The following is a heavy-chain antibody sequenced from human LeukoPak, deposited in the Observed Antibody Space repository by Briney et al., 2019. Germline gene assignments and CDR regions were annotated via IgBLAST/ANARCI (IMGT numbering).Heavy chain of an antibody. CDR2: IYYSGST. CDR1: GGSISSGDYY. J-gene: IGHJ4*02. Sequence: SETLSLTCTVSGGSISSGDYYWSWIRQPPGKGLEWIGYIYYSGSTYYNPSLKSRVTISVDTSKNQFSLKLSSVTAADTAVYHCARSRQGLNYFDYWGQGTLVTVSS. V-gene: IGHV4-30-4*01. CDR3: ARSRQGLNYFDY.